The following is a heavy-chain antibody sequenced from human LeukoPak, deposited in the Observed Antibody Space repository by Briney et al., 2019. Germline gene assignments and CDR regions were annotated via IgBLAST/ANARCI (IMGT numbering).Heavy chain of an antibody. Sequence: PSETLSLTCNVSGGSISGYHWSWIRQPPGKGLEWLGYIYYSGSSNYNPSLKSRVTISVDTSKNQFSLKLSSVTAADTAVYYCARGLIPSVRSHYYFDYWGQGTLVTVSS. J-gene: IGHJ4*02. CDR1: GGSISGYH. D-gene: IGHD3-3*01. CDR3: ARGLIPSVRSHYYFDY. V-gene: IGHV4-59*01. CDR2: IYYSGSS.